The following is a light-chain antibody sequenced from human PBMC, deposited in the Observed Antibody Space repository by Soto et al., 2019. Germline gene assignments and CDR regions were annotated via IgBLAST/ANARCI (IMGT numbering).Light chain of an antibody. CDR3: QQYGSSPRT. V-gene: IGKV3-20*01. Sequence: IVLTHSPATLSLCQGERATLSCRASQSVSNYLAWYQQKPGQAPRLLIFGASIRATGLPDRFSGSGSGTDFTLTISGLEPEDFALYYCQQYGSSPRTFGQGSMVDIK. CDR1: QSVSNY. CDR2: GAS. J-gene: IGKJ1*01.